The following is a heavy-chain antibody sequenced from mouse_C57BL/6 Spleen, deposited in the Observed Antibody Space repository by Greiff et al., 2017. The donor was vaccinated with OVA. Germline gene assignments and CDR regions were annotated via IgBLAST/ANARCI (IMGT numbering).Heavy chain of an antibody. CDR3: ASTVVYWYFDV. Sequence: EVQGVESGGGLVKPGGSLKLSCAASGFTFSSYAMSWVRQTPEKRLEWVATISDGGSYTYYPDNVKGRFTISRDNAKNNLYLQMSHLKSEDTAMYYCASTVVYWYFDVWGTGTTVTVSS. CDR1: GFTFSSYA. J-gene: IGHJ1*03. D-gene: IGHD1-1*01. CDR2: ISDGGSYT. V-gene: IGHV5-4*01.